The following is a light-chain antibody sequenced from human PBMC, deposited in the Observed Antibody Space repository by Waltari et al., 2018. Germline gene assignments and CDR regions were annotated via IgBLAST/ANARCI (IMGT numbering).Light chain of an antibody. CDR3: QERSNWPGGS. J-gene: IGKJ4*01. Sequence: EIVLTQSPATLSLSPGESATLSCRASQSVSTYLAWYQQRPGQPPRLLIYDASNRATGIPARFVGSGSGTDFTLTISRLVPEDFAVHYCQERSNWPGGSFGGGTKVEIK. CDR1: QSVSTY. CDR2: DAS. V-gene: IGKV3-11*01.